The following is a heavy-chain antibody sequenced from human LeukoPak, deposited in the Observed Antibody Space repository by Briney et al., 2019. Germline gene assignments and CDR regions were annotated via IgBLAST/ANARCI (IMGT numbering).Heavy chain of an antibody. CDR1: GFTFSDYY. CDR2: ISSSSYT. D-gene: IGHD2-2*01. Sequence: GGPLRLSCAASGFTFSDYYMSWIRQTPGKGLEWVSYISSSSYTNYADSVKGRFTISRDNAKNSLYLQMNSLRAEDTAVYYCAVGPAANNWFDPWGQGTLVTVSS. V-gene: IGHV3-11*03. CDR3: AVGPAANNWFDP. J-gene: IGHJ5*02.